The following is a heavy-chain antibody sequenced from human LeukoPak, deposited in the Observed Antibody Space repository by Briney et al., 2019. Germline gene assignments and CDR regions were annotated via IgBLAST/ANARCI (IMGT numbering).Heavy chain of an antibody. Sequence: PSETLSLTCTVSGGSISSSSYYWGWIRQPPGKGLEWIGSIYYSGSTYYNPSLKSRVTISVDTSKNQFSLKLSSVTAADTAVYYCARHGQQQYSSGWYGGYFDYWGQGTLVTVSS. D-gene: IGHD6-19*01. CDR2: IYYSGST. V-gene: IGHV4-39*01. CDR1: GGSISSSSYY. CDR3: ARHGQQQYSSGWYGGYFDY. J-gene: IGHJ4*02.